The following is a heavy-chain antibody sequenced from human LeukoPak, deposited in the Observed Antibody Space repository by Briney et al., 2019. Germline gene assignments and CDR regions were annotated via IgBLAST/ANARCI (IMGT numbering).Heavy chain of an antibody. V-gene: IGHV4-39*01. CDR2: IYYSGST. Sequence: SETLSLTCTVSGGSISSSSYYWGWIRQPPGKGLEWIGSIYYSGSTYYNPSLKSRVTISVGTSKNQFSLKLSSVTAADTAVYYCARRGRDGYNYNFDYWGQGTLVTVSS. CDR3: ARRGRDGYNYNFDY. CDR1: GGSISSSSYY. J-gene: IGHJ4*02. D-gene: IGHD5-24*01.